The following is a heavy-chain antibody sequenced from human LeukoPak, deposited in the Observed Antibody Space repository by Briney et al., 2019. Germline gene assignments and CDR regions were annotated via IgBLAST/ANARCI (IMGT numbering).Heavy chain of an antibody. CDR1: GCTFTGYY. J-gene: IGHJ3*02. D-gene: IGHD1-26*01. Sequence: GASVTVSCMASGCTFTGYYMRWVRQAPGEGLEWMGWINPNSGGTNYAQKFQGWVTMTRDTSISTAYMELSRVRSDDTAVYCCAREDSGSCEGAFDIWGQGTMVSVSS. CDR2: INPNSGGT. CDR3: AREDSGSCEGAFDI. V-gene: IGHV1-2*04.